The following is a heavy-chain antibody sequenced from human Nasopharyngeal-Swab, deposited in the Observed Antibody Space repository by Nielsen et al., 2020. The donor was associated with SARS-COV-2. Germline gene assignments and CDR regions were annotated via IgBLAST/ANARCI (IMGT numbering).Heavy chain of an antibody. J-gene: IGHJ6*02. CDR2: IYYSGST. V-gene: IGHV4-59*01. CDR3: ARVAAAGGDV. D-gene: IGHD6-13*01. Sequence: WIRQPPGKGLEWIGYIYYSGSTNYNPSLKSRVTISADTSKNQFSLKLSSVTAADPAVYYCARVAAAGGDVWGQGTTVTVSS.